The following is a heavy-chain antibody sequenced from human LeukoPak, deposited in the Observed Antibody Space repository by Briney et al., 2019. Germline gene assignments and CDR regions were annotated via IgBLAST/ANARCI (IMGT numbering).Heavy chain of an antibody. D-gene: IGHD3-16*01. V-gene: IGHV4-4*07. J-gene: IGHJ4*02. CDR3: AKTPYSYASYFDY. CDR2: IYSSGNT. Sequence: SESLSLTCTVSGGSISGYYWSWIRQPAGKGLEWVGHIYSSGNTNYNPSLKSRVTMSVDTSKNQFSLKLSSVTAADTAVYYCAKTPYSYASYFDYWGQGTLVTVSS. CDR1: GGSISGYY.